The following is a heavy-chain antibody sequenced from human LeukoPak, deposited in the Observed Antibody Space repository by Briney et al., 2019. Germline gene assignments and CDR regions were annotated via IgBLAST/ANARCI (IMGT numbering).Heavy chain of an antibody. CDR3: AKDQYSSSSGPFDY. CDR2: ISWNSGSI. V-gene: IGHV3-9*03. CDR1: GFTFDDYA. J-gene: IGHJ4*02. D-gene: IGHD6-6*01. Sequence: GGSLRLSCAASGFTFDDYAMHWVRQAPGKGLEWVSGISWNSGSIGYADSVKGRFTNSRDNAKNSLYLQMNSLRAEDMALYYCAKDQYSSSSGPFDYWGQGTLVTVSS.